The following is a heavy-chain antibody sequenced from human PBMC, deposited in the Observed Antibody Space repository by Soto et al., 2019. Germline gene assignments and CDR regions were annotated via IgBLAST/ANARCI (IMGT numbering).Heavy chain of an antibody. D-gene: IGHD1-26*01. CDR3: ARRPRGATSAFDI. CDR2: INPSGGST. Sequence: ASVKVSCKASGYTFTSFYMHWVRQAPGQGLEWMGIINPSGGSTTFAQKFQGRVTMTRDTSTSTVYMDLSSLRSEDTAVYYCARRPRGATSAFDIWGQGTMVTVSS. V-gene: IGHV1-46*01. J-gene: IGHJ3*02. CDR1: GYTFTSFY.